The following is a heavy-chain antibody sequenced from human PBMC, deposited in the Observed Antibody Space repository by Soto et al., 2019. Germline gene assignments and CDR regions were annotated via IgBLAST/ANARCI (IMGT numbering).Heavy chain of an antibody. CDR2: IIHIFGTA. J-gene: IGHJ3*02. V-gene: IGHV1-69*01. D-gene: IGHD3-22*01. Sequence: QVQLVQSGAEVKKPGSSVKVSCKASGGTFSSYAISWVRQAPGQGREWMGGIIHIFGTANYAQKFQGRVTITADEATSTAYIELSSLRSEDTAVNYCARDAGHYYDSRGSGAFDSWGQGTMVTVSS. CDR3: ARDAGHYYDSRGSGAFDS. CDR1: GGTFSSYA.